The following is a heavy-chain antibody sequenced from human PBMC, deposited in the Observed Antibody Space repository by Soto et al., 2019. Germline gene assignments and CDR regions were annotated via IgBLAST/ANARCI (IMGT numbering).Heavy chain of an antibody. J-gene: IGHJ4*02. D-gene: IGHD2-15*01. CDR3: ARREGYCSGPSDY. CDR1: GGTFSSYA. Sequence: ASVKVSCKASGGTFSSYAISWVRQAPGQGLEWMGGIIPIFGTANYAQKFQGRVTITADKSTSTAYMELSSLRSEDTAVYYCARREGYCSGPSDYWGQGTLVTVSS. CDR2: IIPIFGTA. V-gene: IGHV1-69*06.